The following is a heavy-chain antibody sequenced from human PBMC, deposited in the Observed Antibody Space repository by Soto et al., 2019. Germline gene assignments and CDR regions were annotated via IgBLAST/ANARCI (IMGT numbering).Heavy chain of an antibody. J-gene: IGHJ4*02. V-gene: IGHV4-30-4*01. Sequence: SETLSLTCTVSGDSISSGDYYWSWIRQPPGKGLEWIGYIYHSGSIYYNPSLKHRVIISVDTSKNQFSLKLSSVTAADTAVYYCVRYYLALVAVDYWGQGTLVTVSS. D-gene: IGHD5-12*01. CDR3: VRYYLALVAVDY. CDR1: GDSISSGDYY. CDR2: IYHSGSI.